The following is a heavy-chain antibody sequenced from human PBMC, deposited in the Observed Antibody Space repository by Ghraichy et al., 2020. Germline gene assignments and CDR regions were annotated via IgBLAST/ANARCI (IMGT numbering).Heavy chain of an antibody. CDR2: ISSSSSYI. CDR3: ARDPPRYCSGGSCYSDYYYGMDV. CDR1: GFTFSSYS. V-gene: IGHV3-21*01. Sequence: GGSLRLSCAASGFTFSSYSMNWVRQAPGKGLEWVSSISSSSSYIYSADSVKGRFTISRDNAKNSLYLQMNSLRAEDTAVYYCARDPPRYCSGGSCYSDYYYGMDVWGQGTTVTVSS. D-gene: IGHD2-15*01. J-gene: IGHJ6*02.